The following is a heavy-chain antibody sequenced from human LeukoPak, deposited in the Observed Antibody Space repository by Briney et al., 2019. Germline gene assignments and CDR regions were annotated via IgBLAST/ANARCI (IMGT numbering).Heavy chain of an antibody. CDR1: GFTFRDYW. J-gene: IGHJ4*02. CDR2: IKHDGSEK. Sequence: PGGSLRLSCAASGFTFRDYWMNWVRQAPGKGLEGVASIKHDGSEKYYVDSLKGRFTISRDNAENSMYMQMNSLRAEDPAVYYCARDGTSIVGSLDYWGQGTLVTVSS. D-gene: IGHD1-26*01. CDR3: ARDGTSIVGSLDY. V-gene: IGHV3-7*05.